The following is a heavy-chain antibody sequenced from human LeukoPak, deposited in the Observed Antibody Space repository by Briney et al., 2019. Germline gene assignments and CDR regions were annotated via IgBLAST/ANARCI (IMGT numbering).Heavy chain of an antibody. J-gene: IGHJ4*02. CDR1: GFTFSSSA. CDR2: ISASGGST. Sequence: GGSLRLSCAASGFTFSSSAMSWVRQVPGKGLEWVSGISASGGSTSYADSVRGRFTISRDNSKNTLYVQMNSLRDEDTAVYYCARTKAPEAYEFWGQGTLVTVYS. V-gene: IGHV3-23*01. CDR3: ARTKAPEAYEF. D-gene: IGHD1-7*01.